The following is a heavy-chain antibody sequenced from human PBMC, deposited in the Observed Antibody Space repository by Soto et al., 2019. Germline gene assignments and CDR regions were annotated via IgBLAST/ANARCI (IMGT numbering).Heavy chain of an antibody. J-gene: IGHJ2*01. Sequence: EVQLLESGGVLVQPGGSLRLSCAASGFTFSSYAMSWVRQAPGKGLEWVSAISGSGGSTYYADSVKGRFTISRDNSKNTLYLQMNSLRAEDTAVYYCAKDPAGGMTTIYWYFDLWGRGTLVTVSS. CDR1: GFTFSSYA. CDR2: ISGSGGST. D-gene: IGHD2-21*02. CDR3: AKDPAGGMTTIYWYFDL. V-gene: IGHV3-23*01.